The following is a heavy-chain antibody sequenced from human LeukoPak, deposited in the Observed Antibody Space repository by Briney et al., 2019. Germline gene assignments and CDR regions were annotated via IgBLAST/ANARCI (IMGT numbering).Heavy chain of an antibody. D-gene: IGHD1-26*01. J-gene: IGHJ4*02. CDR1: GFTFSSYA. V-gene: IGHV3-30-3*01. Sequence: AGSLSLTCAASGFTFSSYAMHWVRQAPGKGLEWVAVISYDGSNKYYADSVKGRFTISRDNSKNTLYLQMNSLRAEDTAVYYCARDFSLWDFRKPDYWGQG. CDR3: ARDFSLWDFRKPDY. CDR2: ISYDGSNK.